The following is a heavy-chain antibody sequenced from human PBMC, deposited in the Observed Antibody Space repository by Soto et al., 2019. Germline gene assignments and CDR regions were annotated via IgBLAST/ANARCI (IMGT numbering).Heavy chain of an antibody. V-gene: IGHV1-69*08. CDR1: GGTFSSYT. J-gene: IGHJ6*02. D-gene: IGHD3-10*01. CDR2: IIPILGIA. CDR3: AGDDHRDYSASGSYSYYYGMDV. Sequence: QVQLVQSGAEVKKPGSSVKVSCKASGGTFSSYTISWVRQAPGQGLEWMGRIIPILGIANYAQKFQGRVTITADKSTTTASMELSSRSSEDTAVFFCAGDDHRDYSASGSYSYYYGMDVWGQGTTVTVSS.